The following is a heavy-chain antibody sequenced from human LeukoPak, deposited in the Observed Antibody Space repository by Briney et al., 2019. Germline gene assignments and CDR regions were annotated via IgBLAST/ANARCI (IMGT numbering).Heavy chain of an antibody. D-gene: IGHD5-12*01. J-gene: IGHJ4*02. CDR2: IHSTGST. V-gene: IGHV4-4*07. Sequence: GRIHSTGSTNYNPSLKSRVTMSVDTSKNQFSLKLTSVTAADTAVYYCAREHPVAIAPDHWGQGTLVTVSS. CDR3: AREHPVAIAPDH.